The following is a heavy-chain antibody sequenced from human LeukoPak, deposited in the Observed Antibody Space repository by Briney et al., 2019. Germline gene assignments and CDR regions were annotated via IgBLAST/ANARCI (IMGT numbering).Heavy chain of an antibody. V-gene: IGHV3-48*03. J-gene: IGHJ3*02. Sequence: PGGSLRLSCAASGFTFSSYEVNCVRQGPGKGLEWVSYISSSGTTKYYADSVKGRFTLSRDNAKKSLSLQMNSLRAEDTAIYYCARSNRDAFDMWGQGTVVTVSS. CDR2: ISSSGTTK. CDR3: ARSNRDAFDM. D-gene: IGHD2/OR15-2a*01. CDR1: GFTFSSYE.